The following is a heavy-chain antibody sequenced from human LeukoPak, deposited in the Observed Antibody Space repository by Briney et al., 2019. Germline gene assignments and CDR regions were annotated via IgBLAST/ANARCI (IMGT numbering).Heavy chain of an antibody. CDR3: ATAPDVLDY. V-gene: IGHV3-30*02. Sequence: PGGSLRLSCAASGFAFSTYAMHWVRQAPGKGLEWVAYIRFDGNNKNYAASVKGRVTISRDNSKKTLYLQVNNLRVEDTAVYYCATAPDVLDYWGQGTLVTVSS. D-gene: IGHD3-10*02. J-gene: IGHJ4*02. CDR2: IRFDGNNK. CDR1: GFAFSTYA.